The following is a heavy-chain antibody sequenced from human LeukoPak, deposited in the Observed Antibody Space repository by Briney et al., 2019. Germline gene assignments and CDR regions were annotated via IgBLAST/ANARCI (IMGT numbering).Heavy chain of an antibody. CDR3: AKDTYYFESIGSPRPALNDN. J-gene: IGHJ4*02. CDR1: GFSLEINT. V-gene: IGHV3-69-1*01. CDR2: ITSPSPL. Sequence: AGPLTLPCAASGFSLEINTMFWVRQAPPNGLDWVSAITSPSPLYYADLVRGRFTVSRDNAKNSLYLQMNSLRAEDTGVYCCAKDTYYFESIGSPRPALNDNWGEGGLVTVS. D-gene: IGHD3-22*01.